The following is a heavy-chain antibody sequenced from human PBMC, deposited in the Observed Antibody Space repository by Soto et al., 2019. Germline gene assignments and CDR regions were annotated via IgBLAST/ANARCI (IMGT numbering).Heavy chain of an antibody. CDR2: IYYSGST. J-gene: IGHJ4*02. CDR3: ARHVGTKPPSFDY. Sequence: PSETLSLTCTVSGGSISSSSYYWGWIRQPPGKGLEWIGSIYYSGSTYYNPSLKSRVTISVDTSKNQFSLKLSSVTAADTAVYYCARHVGTKPPSFDYWGQGTLVTVSS. CDR1: GGSISSSSYY. V-gene: IGHV4-39*01.